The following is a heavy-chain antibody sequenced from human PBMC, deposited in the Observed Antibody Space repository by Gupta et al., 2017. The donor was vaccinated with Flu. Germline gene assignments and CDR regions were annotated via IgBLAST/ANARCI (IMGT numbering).Heavy chain of an antibody. V-gene: IGHV3-23*01. Sequence: EVQLLESGGGLVQPGGSLRLSCVASGFPFSSYVLSWVRQAPGEGLEWVSASGKSGGGIYYEDDVKGRFTISRDNSKNTLYLKMNSLRVDDTAVYYCARGDRNSGWAYWGQGTLATVSS. D-gene: IGHD6-19*01. CDR3: ARGDRNSGWAY. CDR2: SGKSGGGI. J-gene: IGHJ4*02. CDR1: GFPFSSYV.